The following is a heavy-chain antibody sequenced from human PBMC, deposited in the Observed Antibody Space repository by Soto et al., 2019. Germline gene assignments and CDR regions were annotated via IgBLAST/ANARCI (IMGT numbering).Heavy chain of an antibody. V-gene: IGHV1-69*06. Sequence: AASVKVSCKASGGTFSSYAISWVRQAPGQGLEWMGGIIPIFGTANYAQKFQGRVTITADKSTSTAYMELSSLRSEDTAVYYCARDARSGSYNWFDPWGQGTLVTVSS. J-gene: IGHJ5*02. CDR3: ARDARSGSYNWFDP. CDR1: GGTFSSYA. CDR2: IIPIFGTA. D-gene: IGHD1-26*01.